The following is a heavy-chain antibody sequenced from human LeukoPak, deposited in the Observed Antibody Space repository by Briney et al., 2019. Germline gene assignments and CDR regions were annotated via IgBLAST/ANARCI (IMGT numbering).Heavy chain of an antibody. CDR2: IYYSGST. CDR1: GGSIRSYY. D-gene: IGHD1-26*01. J-gene: IGHJ4*02. V-gene: IGHV4-59*12. Sequence: SETLSLTCTVSGGSIRSYYWSWIRQPPGKGLEWIGYIYYSGSTYYNPSLKSRVTISVDTSKNQFSLKLSSVTAADTAVYYCARGARWELPRSPDYFDYWGQGTLVTVSS. CDR3: ARGARWELPRSPDYFDY.